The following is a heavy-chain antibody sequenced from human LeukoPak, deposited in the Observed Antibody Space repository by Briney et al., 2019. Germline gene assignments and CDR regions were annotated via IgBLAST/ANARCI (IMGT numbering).Heavy chain of an antibody. CDR1: GGSISSYY. CDR3: AKAATSLLKWELLAFDY. Sequence: SETLSLTCTVSGGSISSYYWSWIRQPPGKGLEWIGYIYYSGSTNYNPSLKSRVTISVDTSKNQFSLKLSSVTAADTAVYYCAKAATSLLKWELLAFDYWGQGTLVTVSS. CDR2: IYYSGST. V-gene: IGHV4-59*01. J-gene: IGHJ4*02. D-gene: IGHD1-26*01.